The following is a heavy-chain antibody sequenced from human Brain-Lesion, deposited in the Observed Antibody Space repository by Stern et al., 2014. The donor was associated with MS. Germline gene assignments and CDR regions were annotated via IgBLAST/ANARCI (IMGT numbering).Heavy chain of an antibody. CDR3: ARDQRGITIFGVVTDYYYLGMDV. CDR1: GYIFTGHY. CDR2: INPNTGGT. Sequence: MQLVESGAEVKKPGASVKVSCKPSGYIFTGHYIHWVRQAPGQGLEWMAWINPNTGGTKYAQKFQGRVTMSRDTSISTAYVELSSLTSDDTAVYYCARDQRGITIFGVVTDYYYLGMDVWGQGTTVTVSS. V-gene: IGHV1-2*02. J-gene: IGHJ6*02. D-gene: IGHD3-3*01.